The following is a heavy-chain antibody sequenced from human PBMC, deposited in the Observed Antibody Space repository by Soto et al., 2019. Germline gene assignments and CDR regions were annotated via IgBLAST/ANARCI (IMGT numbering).Heavy chain of an antibody. J-gene: IGHJ4*02. D-gene: IGHD2-2*01. CDR1: GGSISSYY. Sequence: SETLSLTCTVSGGSISSYYWSWIRQPPGKGLEWIGYIFYSGSANYNPSLKSRVTISVDTSKNQFSLKLNSVTAADTAVYYCARRRDAYMYFDHWGQGTLVTV. CDR3: ARRRDAYMYFDH. CDR2: IFYSGSA. V-gene: IGHV4-59*08.